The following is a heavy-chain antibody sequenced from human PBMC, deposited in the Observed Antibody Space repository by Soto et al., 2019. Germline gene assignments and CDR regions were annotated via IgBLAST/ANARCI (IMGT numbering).Heavy chain of an antibody. CDR3: ARESFIGDDYYYHYYMDV. CDR2: IFYSGST. V-gene: IGHV4-61*01. CDR1: GVSVTSGSYY. J-gene: IGHJ6*03. D-gene: IGHD4-17*01. Sequence: PSETLSLTCTVSGVSVTSGSYYWSWIRQPPGKGLEWIGYIFYSGSTNYNPSLKSRVTMSVDTSKKQFSLKLSSVTAADTAVYYCARESFIGDDYYYHYYMDVWGKGTTVTVSS.